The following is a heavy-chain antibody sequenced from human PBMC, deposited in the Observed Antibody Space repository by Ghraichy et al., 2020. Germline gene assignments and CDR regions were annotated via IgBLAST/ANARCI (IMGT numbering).Heavy chain of an antibody. V-gene: IGHV3-23*01. J-gene: IGHJ4*02. CDR1: GFTFSNYA. Sequence: ETLSLTCAASGFTFSNYAMNWVRQAPGKGLVWVSSIDTSGGTTHYVDSVKGRFTITRDNSKNTLYLQMNSLRADDTAVYYCAKDPRFRVAVAGADYWGQGTLVTVSS. D-gene: IGHD6-19*01. CDR2: IDTSGGTT. CDR3: AKDPRFRVAVAGADY.